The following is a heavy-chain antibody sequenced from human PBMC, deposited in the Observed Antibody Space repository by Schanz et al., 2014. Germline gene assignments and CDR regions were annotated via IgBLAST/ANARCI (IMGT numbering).Heavy chain of an antibody. V-gene: IGHV3-23*01. CDR2: ISGGGGTT. CDR1: GFSFGTYA. CDR3: AKDRSWDYDSSGYFDY. Sequence: EVHLLESGGGLVQPGGSLRLSCAASGFSFGTYAMSWVRQAPGKGLEWVSAISGGGGTTYYADSVKGRFTISRDNSKNTLYLQMNSLRAEDTAVYYCAKDRSWDYDSSGYFDYWGQGTLVTVSS. D-gene: IGHD3-22*01. J-gene: IGHJ4*02.